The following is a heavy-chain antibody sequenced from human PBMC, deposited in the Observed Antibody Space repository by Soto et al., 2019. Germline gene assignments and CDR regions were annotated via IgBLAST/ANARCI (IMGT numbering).Heavy chain of an antibody. V-gene: IGHV3-9*01. J-gene: IGHJ6*02. Sequence: EVQLVESGGGLVQPGRSLRLSCAASGFSFDDYAMHWVRQVPGKGLEWVSGFSWNSGKNGYADSVKGRFTVSRDNTKNSVYLQMNSLRGEDTALYYCAKGDSGSPSYGMDVWGQGTTVTVSS. D-gene: IGHD6-6*01. CDR1: GFSFDDYA. CDR2: FSWNSGKN. CDR3: AKGDSGSPSYGMDV.